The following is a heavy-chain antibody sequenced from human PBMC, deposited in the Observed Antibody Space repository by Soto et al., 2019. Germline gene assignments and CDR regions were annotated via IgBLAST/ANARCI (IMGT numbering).Heavy chain of an antibody. V-gene: IGHV4-4*02. CDR1: GGSISSSNW. CDR3: AREGLGGATRGQNYYYGMDV. J-gene: IGHJ6*02. D-gene: IGHD1-26*01. Sequence: SETLSLTCAVSGGSISSSNWWSWVRQPPGKGLEWIGEIYHSGSTNYNPSLKSRVTISVDKSKNQFSLKLSSVTAADTAVYYCAREGLGGATRGQNYYYGMDVWGQGTPFPLPS. CDR2: IYHSGST.